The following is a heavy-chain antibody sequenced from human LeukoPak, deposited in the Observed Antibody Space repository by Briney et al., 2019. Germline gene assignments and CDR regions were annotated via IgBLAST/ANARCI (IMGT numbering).Heavy chain of an antibody. CDR2: IDIPGNT. V-gene: IGHV3-13*01. Sequence: GGSLRLSCAASGFTLSYYDMHWVRQSTGKGLEWVSGIDIPGNTYYPDSVKGRFTMSRESAKNSLYLQMNSLRAGDTAVYYCAAGYSSSCPFDYWGQGTLVTVSS. J-gene: IGHJ4*02. D-gene: IGHD6-13*01. CDR3: AAGYSSSCPFDY. CDR1: GFTLSYYD.